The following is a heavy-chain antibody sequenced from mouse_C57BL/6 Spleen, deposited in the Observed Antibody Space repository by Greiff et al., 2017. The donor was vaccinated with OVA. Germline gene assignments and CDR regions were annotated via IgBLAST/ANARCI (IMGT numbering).Heavy chain of an antibody. CDR3: ARSDGNCFDY. CDR2: IDPSDSYT. J-gene: IGHJ2*01. D-gene: IGHD2-3*01. CDR1: GYTFTSYW. Sequence: VQLQQPGAELVKPGASVKLSCKASGYTFTSYWMQWVKQRPGQGLEWIGEIDPSDSYTNYNQKFKGKATLTVDTSSSTAYMQLSSLTSEDSAVYYCARSDGNCFDYWGQGTTLTVSS. V-gene: IGHV1-50*01.